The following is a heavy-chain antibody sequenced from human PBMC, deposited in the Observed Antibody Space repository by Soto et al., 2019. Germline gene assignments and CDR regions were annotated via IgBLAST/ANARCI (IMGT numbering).Heavy chain of an antibody. Sequence: QVQLVQSGAEVKKPGASVKVSCKASGYSFTSYNINWVRHATGQGLEWMAWMNPNSGSTGYGQKFQGRVTMTRNTFISTDYMALSSLRSEDTAVYYCALPTQWSIPPGDYWGQGTLVTVSS. CDR3: ALPTQWSIPPGDY. CDR2: MNPNSGST. V-gene: IGHV1-8*01. CDR1: GYSFTSYN. J-gene: IGHJ4*02. D-gene: IGHD2-15*01.